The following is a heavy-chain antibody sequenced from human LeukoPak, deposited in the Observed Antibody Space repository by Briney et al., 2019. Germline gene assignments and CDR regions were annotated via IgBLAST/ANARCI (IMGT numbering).Heavy chain of an antibody. V-gene: IGHV4-61*01. CDR2: IYYSGST. Sequence: PSETLSLTCTVSGGSVSTGSDFLSWIRPPPGKGLEWIGYIYYSGSTNYNPSLKSRVTISVDRSKNQFSLKLSSVTAADTAVYYCARGASYNWNLYYYYYYMDVWGKGTTVTVSS. CDR3: ARGASYNWNLYYYYYYMDV. D-gene: IGHD1-20*01. CDR1: GGSVSTGSDF. J-gene: IGHJ6*03.